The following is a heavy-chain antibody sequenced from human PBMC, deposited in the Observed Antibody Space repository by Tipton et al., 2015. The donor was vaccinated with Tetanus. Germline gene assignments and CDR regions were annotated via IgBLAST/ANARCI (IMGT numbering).Heavy chain of an antibody. CDR2: MFYNGDA. J-gene: IGHJ4*02. CDR3: ARGGEQWALRYFQY. Sequence: LRLSCTVSGASMKSGSFYWGWIRQHPGRGLEWIGYMFYNGDAFYNPSLKSRLAMSLDASKNLFSLNLTSVTAADTAVYYCARGGEQWALRYFQYWGQGTLVTVSS. V-gene: IGHV4-31*02. D-gene: IGHD1/OR15-1a*01. CDR1: GASMKSGSFY.